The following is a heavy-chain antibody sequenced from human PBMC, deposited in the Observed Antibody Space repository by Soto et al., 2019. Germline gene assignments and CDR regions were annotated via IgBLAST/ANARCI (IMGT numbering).Heavy chain of an antibody. CDR1: SSI. Sequence: SSIMLWARSATRQGLEWMGIINPSGGSTSYAQKFQGRVTMTRDTSTSTVYMELSSLRSEDTAVYYCARDGAMAGTGDLFDSWRKGTLVPGFS. CDR2: INPSGGST. V-gene: IGHV1-46*01. J-gene: IGHJ5*01. CDR3: ARDGAMAGTGDLFDS. D-gene: IGHD6-19*01.